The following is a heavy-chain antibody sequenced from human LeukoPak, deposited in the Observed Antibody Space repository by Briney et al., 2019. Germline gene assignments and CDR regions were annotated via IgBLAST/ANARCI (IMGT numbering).Heavy chain of an antibody. CDR1: GGTFSSYA. J-gene: IGHJ6*03. CDR3: AVGVGGYDFYYYYYMDV. D-gene: IGHD5-12*01. CDR2: IIPIFGTA. Sequence: ASVKVSCKASGGTFSSYAISWVRQAPGQGLEWMGRIIPIFGTANYAQKFQGGVTITTDESTSTAYMELSSLRSEDTAVYYCAVGVGGYDFYYYYYMDVWGKGTTVTVSS. V-gene: IGHV1-69*05.